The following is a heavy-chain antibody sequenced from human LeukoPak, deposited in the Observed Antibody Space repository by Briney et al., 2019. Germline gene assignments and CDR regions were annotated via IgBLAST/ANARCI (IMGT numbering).Heavy chain of an antibody. CDR3: ARVTRRRTTGEMFGRYFDF. V-gene: IGHV4-34*01. CDR2: ISYGGNT. J-gene: IGHJ4*02. CDR1: GGSISSYY. D-gene: IGHD3-10*01. Sequence: SETLSLTCTVSGGSISSYYWSWIRQSPGKGLEWIGEISYGGNTNYSPSLKSRVTISVDTSKNQFSLTLSSVTAADTAMYYCARVTRRRTTGEMFGRYFDFWAQGTLVTVSS.